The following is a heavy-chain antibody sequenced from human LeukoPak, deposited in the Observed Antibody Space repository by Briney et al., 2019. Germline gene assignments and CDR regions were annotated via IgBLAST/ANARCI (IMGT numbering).Heavy chain of an antibody. J-gene: IGHJ4*02. CDR1: GFTLSSYA. CDR3: AKDPLNTGSSGYYSYYFDY. Sequence: GGSLRLSCAASGFTLSSYAMSWVRQAPGKGLEWVSAISGSGGSTYYADSVKGRFTISRDNSKNTLYLQMNSLRAEDTAVYYCAKDPLNTGSSGYYSYYFDYWGQGTLVTVSS. CDR2: ISGSGGST. V-gene: IGHV3-23*01. D-gene: IGHD3-22*01.